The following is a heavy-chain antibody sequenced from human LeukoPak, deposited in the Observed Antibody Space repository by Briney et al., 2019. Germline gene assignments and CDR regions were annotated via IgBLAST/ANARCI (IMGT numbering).Heavy chain of an antibody. V-gene: IGHV3-49*03. J-gene: IGHJ4*02. CDR1: GFSFCDYV. CDR2: IRSKAYGGTT. Sequence: GGSLRLSCTASGFSFCDYVVSWFRQAPGKGLEWVGFIRSKAYGGTTEYAASVKGRFTISRDDSKNIAYLQMNSLKTEDTAVYYCTRAGPYGEIKFDYWGQGTLVTVSS. D-gene: IGHD4-17*01. CDR3: TRAGPYGEIKFDY.